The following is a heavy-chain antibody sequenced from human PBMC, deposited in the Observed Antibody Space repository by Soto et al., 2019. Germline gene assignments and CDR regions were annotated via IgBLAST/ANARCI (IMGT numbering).Heavy chain of an antibody. D-gene: IGHD1-26*01. Sequence: GGSLRLSCAASGFTFSNYAMSWVRQAPGKGLEWVSSISGSGGSTYYADSVKGRFTISRDNSKNTLFLQMNSPRVDDTAVYYCAKPIVGANYFFDYWGQGTLVTVSS. CDR3: AKPIVGANYFFDY. V-gene: IGHV3-23*01. CDR1: GFTFSNYA. CDR2: ISGSGGST. J-gene: IGHJ4*02.